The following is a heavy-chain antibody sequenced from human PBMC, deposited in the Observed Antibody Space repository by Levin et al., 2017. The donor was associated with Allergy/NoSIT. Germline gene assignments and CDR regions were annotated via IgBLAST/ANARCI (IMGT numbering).Heavy chain of an antibody. CDR1: GFTFTSRA. Sequence: PGGSLRLSCAASGFTFTSRAIHWVRQAPGKGLEWVAAISHDGTTKFYADSVKGRFTTSRDNSKRTVFLQMNSLRDDDTAVYYCAKDVGEQGLANWFDSWGQGTLVTVSS. J-gene: IGHJ5*01. D-gene: IGHD6-19*01. V-gene: IGHV3-30-3*01. CDR3: AKDVGEQGLANWFDS. CDR2: ISHDGTTK.